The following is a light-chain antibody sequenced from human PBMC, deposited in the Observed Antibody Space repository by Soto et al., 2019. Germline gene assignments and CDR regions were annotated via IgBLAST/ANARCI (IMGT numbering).Light chain of an antibody. V-gene: IGKV3-20*01. CDR3: QQYASSPT. Sequence: EIVLTQSPGTLSLSPGERATLSCRASQSVTNSYVDWYQQQLGQAPRLLIYGASIRATGIPDRFSGSGSGTDFTLTISGLEPEDSAVFYCQQYASSPTFGQGTKVDIK. CDR1: QSVTNSY. CDR2: GAS. J-gene: IGKJ1*01.